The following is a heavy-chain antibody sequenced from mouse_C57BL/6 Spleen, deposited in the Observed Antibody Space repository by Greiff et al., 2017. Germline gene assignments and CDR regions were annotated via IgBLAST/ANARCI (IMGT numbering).Heavy chain of an antibody. CDR2: INPNNGGT. J-gene: IGHJ4*01. CDR1: GYTFTDYY. CDR3: ARGGDYYGSSYYAMDY. V-gene: IGHV1-26*01. D-gene: IGHD1-1*01. Sequence: VQLQQSGPELVKPGASVKISCKASGYTFTDYYMNWVKQSHGKSLEWIGDINPNNGGTSYNQKFKGKATLTVDKSSSTAYMELRSLTSEDSAVYYCARGGDYYGSSYYAMDYWGQGTSVTVSS.